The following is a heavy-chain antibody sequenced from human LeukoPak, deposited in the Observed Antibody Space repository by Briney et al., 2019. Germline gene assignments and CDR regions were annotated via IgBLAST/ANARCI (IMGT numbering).Heavy chain of an antibody. CDR3: AARYCSGGSCYGVLGFDP. Sequence: GGSLRLSCAASGFTFSSYAMSWVRQAPGKGLEWVSAISGSGGSTYYADSVKGRFTISRDNSKNTLHLQMNSLRAEDTAVYYCAARYCSGGSCYGVLGFDPWGQGTLVTVSS. D-gene: IGHD2-15*01. V-gene: IGHV3-23*01. CDR2: ISGSGGST. CDR1: GFTFSSYA. J-gene: IGHJ5*02.